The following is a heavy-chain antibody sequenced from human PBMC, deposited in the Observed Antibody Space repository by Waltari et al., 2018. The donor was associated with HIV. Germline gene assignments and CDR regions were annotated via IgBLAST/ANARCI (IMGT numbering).Heavy chain of an antibody. CDR1: GVSITSHVHS. CDR3: ARGAYSGSYVPHFFDY. CDR2: ISDSGST. V-gene: IGHV4-39*07. D-gene: IGHD1-26*01. Sequence: DPRLVKPSETLSLICSVSGVSITSHVHSWGWIRQPPGKGLEWIGSISDSGSTYYSPSLKSRVIISLDTSKNQFSLNLNSMTAADTAIYYCARGAYSGSYVPHFFDYWGHGTLVTVSS. J-gene: IGHJ4*03.